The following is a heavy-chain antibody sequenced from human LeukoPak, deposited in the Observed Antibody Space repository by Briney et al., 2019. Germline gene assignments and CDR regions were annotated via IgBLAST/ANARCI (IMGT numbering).Heavy chain of an antibody. Sequence: GASVKVSCKASGYTCTGYYMHWVRQAPGQALEWMGWINPNSGGTNYAQKFQGRVTMTRDTSISTAYMELSRLRSDDTAVYYCARAQLPAVQWYYFDYWGQGTLVTVSS. CDR1: GYTCTGYY. D-gene: IGHD2-2*01. CDR2: INPNSGGT. V-gene: IGHV1-2*02. CDR3: ARAQLPAVQWYYFDY. J-gene: IGHJ4*02.